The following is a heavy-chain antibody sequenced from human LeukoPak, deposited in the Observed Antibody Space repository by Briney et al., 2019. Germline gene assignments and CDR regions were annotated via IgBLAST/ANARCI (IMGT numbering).Heavy chain of an antibody. Sequence: SETLSLTCAVYGGSFSGYYWSWIRQPPGKGLEWIGEINHSGSTNYNPSLKSRVTISVDTSKNQFSLKLSSVTAADTAVYYCARDLSCSSTSCYAADNWFDPWAREPWSPSPQ. V-gene: IGHV4-34*01. D-gene: IGHD2-2*01. CDR3: ARDLSCSSTSCYAADNWFDP. J-gene: IGHJ5*02. CDR2: INHSGST. CDR1: GGSFSGYY.